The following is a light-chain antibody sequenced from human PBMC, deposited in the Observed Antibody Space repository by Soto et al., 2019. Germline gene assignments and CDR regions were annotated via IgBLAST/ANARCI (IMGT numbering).Light chain of an antibody. CDR3: FSYTTSSAPDV. V-gene: IGLV2-14*01. CDR2: EVN. J-gene: IGLJ1*01. CDR1: TSDVGGHNY. Sequence: QSALTQPASVSGSPGQSITISCTGTTSDVGGHNYVSWYQQHPGKVPKLLIYEVNNRPSGVSNRFSGSKSVNTASLTISDLQADDEATYYCFSYTTSSAPDVFGTGTKVTVL.